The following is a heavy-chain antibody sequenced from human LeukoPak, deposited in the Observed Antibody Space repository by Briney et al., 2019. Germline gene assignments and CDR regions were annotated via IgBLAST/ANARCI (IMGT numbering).Heavy chain of an antibody. J-gene: IGHJ4*02. V-gene: IGHV3-23*01. CDR3: AKRGVVIRVILVGFHKEAYYFDS. CDR2: ISDTGGRT. CDR1: GITLSNYG. Sequence: SGGSLRLSCAVSGITLSNYGMTWVRQAPGKGLEWVAGISDTGGRTNCADFVKGRFTISRDNPKNTLYLQMNSLRAEDTAVYFCAKRGVVIRVILVGFHKEAYYFDSWGQGALVTVSS. D-gene: IGHD3-22*01.